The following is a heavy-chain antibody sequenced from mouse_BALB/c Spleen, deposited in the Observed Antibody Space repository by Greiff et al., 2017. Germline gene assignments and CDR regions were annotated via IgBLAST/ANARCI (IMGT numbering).Heavy chain of an antibody. CDR3: ARGWFPDY. V-gene: IGHV3-2*02. CDR2: ISYSGST. Sequence: QSGPGLVKPSQSLSLTCTVTGYSITSDYAWNWIRQFPGNKLEWMGYISYSGSTSYNPSLKSRISITRDTSKNQFFLQLNSVTTEDTATYYCARGWFPDYWGQGTTLTVSS. CDR1: GYSITSDYA. J-gene: IGHJ2*01. D-gene: IGHD2-3*01.